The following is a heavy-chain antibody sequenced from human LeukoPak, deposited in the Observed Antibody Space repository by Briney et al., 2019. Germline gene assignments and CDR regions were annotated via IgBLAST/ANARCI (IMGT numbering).Heavy chain of an antibody. Sequence: GGSLRLSCAASGFTVSSNYMSWVRQAPGKGLEWVAFIRYDGSNKYYADSVKGRFTISRDNSKNTLYLQMNSLRAEDTAVYYCAKDRGSSGWYQTEAFDYWGQGTLVTVSS. CDR1: GFTVSSNY. CDR3: AKDRGSSGWYQTEAFDY. CDR2: IRYDGSNK. J-gene: IGHJ4*02. D-gene: IGHD6-19*01. V-gene: IGHV3-30*02.